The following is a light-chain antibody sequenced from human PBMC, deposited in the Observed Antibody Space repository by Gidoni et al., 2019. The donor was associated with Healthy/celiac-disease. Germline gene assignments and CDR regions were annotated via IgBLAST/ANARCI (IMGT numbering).Light chain of an antibody. CDR3: QQYDVLPPIT. CDR2: DAS. J-gene: IGKJ5*01. CDR1: QDISNY. Sequence: DIQMTQSPSSLSASVGDRVTITCQASQDISNYLNCDQQKPGKAPKLLIYDASNLETGVPSRFSGSGSGTDFTFTITSLQPEDIATYYCQQYDVLPPITFGQGTRLEIK. V-gene: IGKV1-33*01.